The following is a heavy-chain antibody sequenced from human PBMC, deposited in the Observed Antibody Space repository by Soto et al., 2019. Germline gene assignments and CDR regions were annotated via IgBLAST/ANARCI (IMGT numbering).Heavy chain of an antibody. CDR2: IYYSGST. CDR1: GGSISSGGYY. D-gene: IGHD3-16*01. CDR3: ARGGLPRTHDY. J-gene: IGHJ4*02. Sequence: SETLSLTCTVSGGSISSGGYYWSWIRQHPGKGLEWIGYIYYSGSTYYNPSLKSRVTISVVTSKNQFSLKLSSVTAADTAVYYCARGGLPRTHDYWGQGTLVTVSS. V-gene: IGHV4-31*03.